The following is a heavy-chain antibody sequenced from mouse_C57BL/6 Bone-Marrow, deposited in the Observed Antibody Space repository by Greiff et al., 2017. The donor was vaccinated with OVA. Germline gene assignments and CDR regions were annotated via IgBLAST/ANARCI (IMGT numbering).Heavy chain of an antibody. D-gene: IGHD1-1*01. V-gene: IGHV5-6*01. CDR1: GFTFSSYG. CDR2: ISSGGSNT. Sequence: EVKLMESGGDLVKPGGSLKLSCAASGFTFSSYGMSWVRQTPDKRLEWVATISSGGSNTYYPDSVKGRFTISRDNAKNTLYLQMSSLKSEDTAMYYGASPITTVVAWFAYWGQGTLVTVSA. J-gene: IGHJ3*01. CDR3: ASPITTVVAWFAY.